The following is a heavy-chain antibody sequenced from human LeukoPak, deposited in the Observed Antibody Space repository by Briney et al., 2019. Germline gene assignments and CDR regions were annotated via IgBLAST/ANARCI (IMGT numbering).Heavy chain of an antibody. D-gene: IGHD3-16*01. J-gene: IGHJ3*02. CDR2: ITSDGSST. CDR1: GFTFSNCW. V-gene: IGHV3-74*01. CDR3: ARDYAVGESFDI. Sequence: GGSLRLSCAASGFTFSNCWMHWVRHAPGEGLVWVSRITSDGSSTSHADSVKGRFTISRDNAKNTLYLQMNSLRAEDTAVYYCARDYAVGESFDIWGQGTLVTVSS.